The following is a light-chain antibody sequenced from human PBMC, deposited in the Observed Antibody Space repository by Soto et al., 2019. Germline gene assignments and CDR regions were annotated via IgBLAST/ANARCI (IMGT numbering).Light chain of an antibody. J-gene: IGLJ1*01. CDR1: NNDIGIYKY. CDR3: SSYAGSNNFV. Sequence: QSALTQPRSVSGSPGQSVTISCTGTNNDIGIYKYVSWYQQHPGKAPKLMIYEVNKRPSGVPDRFSGSKSGNTASLTVSGLQAEDEADYYCSSYAGSNNFVFGTGTKVTVL. V-gene: IGLV2-8*01. CDR2: EVN.